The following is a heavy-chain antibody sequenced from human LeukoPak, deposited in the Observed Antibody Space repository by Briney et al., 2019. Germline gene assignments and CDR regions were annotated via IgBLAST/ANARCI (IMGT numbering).Heavy chain of an antibody. D-gene: IGHD3-10*01. CDR2: ISGSGGGT. Sequence: TGGSLRLSCATSGFTFSSSAMSWVRQPPGKGLAWVSTISGSGGGTYYADSVKGRFTISRDNSKNTLYLQMNSLRAEDTAVVYCGKLFYSSGMYHFDYWGQGTLVTVSS. CDR1: GFTFSSSA. CDR3: GKLFYSSGMYHFDY. V-gene: IGHV3-23*01. J-gene: IGHJ4*02.